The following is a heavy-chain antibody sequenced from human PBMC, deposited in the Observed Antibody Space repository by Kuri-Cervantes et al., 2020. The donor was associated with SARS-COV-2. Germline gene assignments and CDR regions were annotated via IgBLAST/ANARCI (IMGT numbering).Heavy chain of an antibody. V-gene: IGHV3-73*01. CDR2: IRSKANMYAT. D-gene: IGHD2-21*01. CDR1: GFTFSGSA. CDR3: ASDRFGYCDV. J-gene: IGHJ4*02. Sequence: ETLSLTCAASGFTFSGSAMHCVRQASGKGLEWVGRIRSKANMYATAYAASVKGRFTISRDNAKNSLYLQMNSLRAEDTAVYYCASDRFGYCDVWGQGTLVTVSS.